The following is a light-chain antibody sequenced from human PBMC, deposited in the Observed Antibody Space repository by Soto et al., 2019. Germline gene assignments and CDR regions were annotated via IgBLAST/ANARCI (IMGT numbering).Light chain of an antibody. CDR2: GAS. J-gene: IGKJ4*01. CDR3: QQYGSSLLT. Sequence: EIVLTQSPGTLSLSPGERATLSCRASQSVSSNYLARYQQKRGQAPRLLIYGASSRATGIPDRFSASGSGTDFTLTISRLEPEDFAVYYCQQYGSSLLTFGGGTKVEIK. V-gene: IGKV3-20*01. CDR1: QSVSSNY.